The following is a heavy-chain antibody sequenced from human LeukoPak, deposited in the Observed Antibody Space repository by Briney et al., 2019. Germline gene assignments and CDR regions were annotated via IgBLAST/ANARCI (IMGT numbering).Heavy chain of an antibody. CDR1: GGSISSSSYY. Sequence: SETLSLTCTVSGGSISSSSYYWGWIRQPPGKGLEWIGSIYYSGSTYYNPSLKSRVTISVDTSKNQFSLKLSSVTAADMAVYYCASLSFGWYPFDYWGQGTLVTVSS. CDR2: IYYSGST. J-gene: IGHJ4*02. CDR3: ASLSFGWYPFDY. D-gene: IGHD6-19*01. V-gene: IGHV4-39*01.